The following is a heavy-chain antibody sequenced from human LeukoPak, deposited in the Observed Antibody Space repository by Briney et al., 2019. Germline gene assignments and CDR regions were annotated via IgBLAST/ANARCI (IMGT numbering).Heavy chain of an antibody. CDR2: ISSSSSYI. V-gene: IGHV3-21*01. CDR3: ARDFVGARGN. D-gene: IGHD1-26*01. CDR1: GFTFSSYS. J-gene: IGHJ4*02. Sequence: PGGSLRLSCAASGFTFSSYSMNWVRQAPGKGLEWVSSISSSSSYIYYADSVKSRFTISRDNAKNSLYLQMNSLRAEDTAVYYCARDFVGARGNWGQGTLVTVSS.